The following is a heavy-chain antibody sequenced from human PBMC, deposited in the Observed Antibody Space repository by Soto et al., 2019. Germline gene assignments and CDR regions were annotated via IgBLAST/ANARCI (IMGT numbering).Heavy chain of an antibody. CDR3: ASVVQCDDTSGDSSYFFVY. Sequence: SESLSLTCTVSGGSIDSVDYYWGWLRQPQGKGREWIGYIYYSRSDYYNPSVERRATSTIVTTSNQFSLNLMSVTAAGAAVSYFASVVQCDDTSGDSSYFFVYWGQGPLVTVSS. J-gene: IGHJ4*02. D-gene: IGHD3-22*01. V-gene: IGHV4-30-4*02. CDR1: GGSIDSVDYY. CDR2: IYYSRSD.